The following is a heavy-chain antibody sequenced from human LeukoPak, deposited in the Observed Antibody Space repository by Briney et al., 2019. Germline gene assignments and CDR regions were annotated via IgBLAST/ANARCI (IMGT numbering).Heavy chain of an antibody. V-gene: IGHV3-11*01. CDR2: ISSSGSTI. CDR1: GFTFSDYY. D-gene: IGHD5-12*01. Sequence: GGSLRLSCAASGFTFSDYYMSWIRQAPGKRLEWVSYISSSGSTIYYADSVKGRFTISRDNAKNSLYLQMNSLRAEDTAVYYCAKGAYDYVEIGYFDHWGQGTLVTVSS. CDR3: AKGAYDYVEIGYFDH. J-gene: IGHJ4*02.